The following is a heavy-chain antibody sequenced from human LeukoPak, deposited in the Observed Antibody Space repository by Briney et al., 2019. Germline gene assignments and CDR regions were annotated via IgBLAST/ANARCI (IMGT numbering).Heavy chain of an antibody. J-gene: IGHJ4*02. V-gene: IGHV3-48*03. CDR3: ARVEGVLLWFGETRHFDY. Sequence: PGGSLRHSCAASGFTFSSYEMNWVRQAPGKGLEWVSYISSSGSTIYYADSVKGRFTISRDNAKNSLYLQMNSLRAEDTAVYYCARVEGVLLWFGETRHFDYWGQGTLVTVSS. CDR2: ISSSGSTI. D-gene: IGHD3-10*01. CDR1: GFTFSSYE.